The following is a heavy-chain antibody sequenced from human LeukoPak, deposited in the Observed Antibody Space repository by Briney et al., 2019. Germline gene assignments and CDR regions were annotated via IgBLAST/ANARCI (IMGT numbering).Heavy chain of an antibody. Sequence: SETLSLTCTVSGGSISSSSYYWGWIRQPPGKGLEWIGTIYYSGSTYYNPSLKSRVTISVDTPTNQFSLKLTSVTAADTAVYYCARQIDGSYCFDYWGQGTLVTVSS. CDR1: GGSISSSSYY. V-gene: IGHV4-39*01. J-gene: IGHJ4*02. CDR3: ARQIDGSYCFDY. D-gene: IGHD1-26*01. CDR2: IYYSGST.